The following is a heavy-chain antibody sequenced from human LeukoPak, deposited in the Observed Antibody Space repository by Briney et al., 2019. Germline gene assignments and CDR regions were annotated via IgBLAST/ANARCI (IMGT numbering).Heavy chain of an antibody. CDR1: GFTFSRNW. V-gene: IGHV3-7*01. J-gene: IGHJ3*02. CDR3: ARVLPRGGGDVFDI. CDR2: IKQDGSEK. D-gene: IGHD4-23*01. Sequence: GGSLRLSCAASGFTFSRNWMSRVRQAPGKGLEWVANIKQDGSEKYYVDSVKGRFTISRESAKNSLYLQMNSLTAGDTAVYYCARVLPRGGGDVFDIWGQGTMVTVSS.